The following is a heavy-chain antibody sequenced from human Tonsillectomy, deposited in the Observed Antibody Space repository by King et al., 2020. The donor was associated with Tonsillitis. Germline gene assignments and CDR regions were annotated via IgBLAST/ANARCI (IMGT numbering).Heavy chain of an antibody. CDR1: GGSISSSSYY. J-gene: IGHJ4*02. Sequence: LQLQESGPGLVKPSETLSLTCTVSGGSISSSSYYWGWIRQPPGKGLEWSGSIYYSGSTYYNPSLKSRVTISVYTSKNQFSLKLSSVTAADTAVYYCASSLHVGYYDFWRGYHDYWGQGTLVTVSS. V-gene: IGHV4-39*01. D-gene: IGHD3-3*01. CDR2: IYYSGST. CDR3: ASSLHVGYYDFWRGYHDY.